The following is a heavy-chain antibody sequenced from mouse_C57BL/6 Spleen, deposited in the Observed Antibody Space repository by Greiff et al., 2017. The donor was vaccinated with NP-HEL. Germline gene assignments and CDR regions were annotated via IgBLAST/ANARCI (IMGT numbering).Heavy chain of an antibody. V-gene: IGHV1-82*01. CDR2: IYPGDGDT. Sequence: QVQLQQSGPELVKPGASVKISCKASGYAFSSSWMNWVKQRPGKGLEWIGRIYPGDGDTNYNGKFKGKATLTADKSSSTAYMQLSSLTSEDSAVYCCAPITTVVADYWGQGTTLTVSS. D-gene: IGHD1-1*01. J-gene: IGHJ2*01. CDR1: GYAFSSSW. CDR3: APITTVVADY.